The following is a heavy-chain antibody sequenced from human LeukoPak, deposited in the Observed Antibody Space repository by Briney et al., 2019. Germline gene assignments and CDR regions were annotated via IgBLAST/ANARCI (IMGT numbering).Heavy chain of an antibody. J-gene: IGHJ4*02. CDR1: GYTFTGYY. D-gene: IGHD3-10*01. CDR3: ARVGEVRFGELFSY. V-gene: IGHV1-2*02. CDR2: INPNSGGT. Sequence: ASVKVSCKASGYTFTGYYMHWVRQAPGQGLEWMGWINPNSGGTNYAQKFQGRVTMTRDTSISTAYMELSRLRSDDTAVYYCARVGEVRFGELFSYWGQGTLVTVSP.